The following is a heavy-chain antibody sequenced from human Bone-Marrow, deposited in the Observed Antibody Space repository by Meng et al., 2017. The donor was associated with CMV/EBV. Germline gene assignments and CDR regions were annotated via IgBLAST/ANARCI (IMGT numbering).Heavy chain of an antibody. V-gene: IGHV3-30*18. CDR1: RFSFSSYA. CDR3: AKSHGSGWYYFDS. CDR2: IGHDGTKK. D-gene: IGHD6-19*01. J-gene: IGHJ4*02. Sequence: CTASRFSFSSYAMHWVRQAPGKGLEWVAVIGHDGTKKYYGDSVKGRFAISRDNSKNTLYLQMHRLRAEDTAVYFCAKSHGSGWYYFDSWGQGSLVTVSS.